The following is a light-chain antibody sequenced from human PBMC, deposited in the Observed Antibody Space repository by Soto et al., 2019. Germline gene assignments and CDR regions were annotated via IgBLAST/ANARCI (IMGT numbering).Light chain of an antibody. V-gene: IGLV2-23*02. Sequence: VLTQPASVSGSPGQSITISCTGTSSDVGSYNLVSWYQQHPGKAPKLMIYEVSKRPSGVSNRFSGSKSGNTASLTISGLQAEDEADYYCCSYAGSSTYVFGTGTKAPS. CDR1: SSDVGSYNL. CDR3: CSYAGSSTYV. J-gene: IGLJ1*01. CDR2: EVS.